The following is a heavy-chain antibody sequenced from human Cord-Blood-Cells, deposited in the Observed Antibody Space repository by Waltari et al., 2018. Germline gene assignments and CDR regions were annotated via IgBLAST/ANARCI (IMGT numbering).Heavy chain of an antibody. CDR2: IKHSGST. D-gene: IGHD7-27*01. CDR3: ARHGEDGTPFDY. J-gene: IGHJ4*02. V-gene: IGHV4-34*01. Sequence: QVQLQQWGAGLLKPSETLSLPCAGYGWSFSGYYWSWIRQPPGKGLEWIGEIKHSGSTNYNPSLKSRVTISVDTSKNQFSLKLSSVTAADTAVYYCARHGEDGTPFDYWGQGTLVTVSS. CDR1: GWSFSGYY.